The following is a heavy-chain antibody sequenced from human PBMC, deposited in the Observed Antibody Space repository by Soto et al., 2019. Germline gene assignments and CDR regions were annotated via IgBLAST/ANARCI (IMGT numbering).Heavy chain of an antibody. Sequence: GGSLRLSCAASGFNFSNYAVTWVRQAPGKGLEWVSTISGSGGSTYYADSVKGRFTISRDNSKNTLYLQMNSLRAEDTAVYYCANDQRSSWYEIDYWGQGTLVTVSS. CDR3: ANDQRSSWYEIDY. CDR1: GFNFSNYA. CDR2: ISGSGGST. D-gene: IGHD6-13*01. V-gene: IGHV3-23*01. J-gene: IGHJ4*02.